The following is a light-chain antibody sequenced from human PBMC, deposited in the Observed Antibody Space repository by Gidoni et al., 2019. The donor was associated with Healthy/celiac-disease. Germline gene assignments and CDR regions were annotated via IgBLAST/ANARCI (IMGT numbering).Light chain of an antibody. Sequence: DIQMTQSPSSLSASVGDRVTITCRASQSISSYLNWYQQKPGKAPKLLIYAASSLQRGVPSRFSGSGSGTDFTLTISSLQPEDFATYYCQKSYSTWTFGQGTKVEIK. CDR2: AAS. CDR3: QKSYSTWT. V-gene: IGKV1-39*01. J-gene: IGKJ1*01. CDR1: QSISSY.